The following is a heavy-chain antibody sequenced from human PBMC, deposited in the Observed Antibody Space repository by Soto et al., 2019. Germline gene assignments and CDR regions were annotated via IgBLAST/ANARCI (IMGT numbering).Heavy chain of an antibody. CDR2: VTHSGTA. CDR3: DRIHWAQSSLDY. D-gene: IGHD6-19*01. V-gene: IGHV4-30-2*01. Sequence: SETLSLTCAVSGGSIDSGAFSLSWIRQPPGKGLEWIGYVTHSGTAYSIPSLNGRLTLSVDSSQTQFSLKLTSVTAADSAFYYCDRIHWAQSSLDYWGRGILVTVSS. J-gene: IGHJ4*02. CDR1: GGSIDSGAFS.